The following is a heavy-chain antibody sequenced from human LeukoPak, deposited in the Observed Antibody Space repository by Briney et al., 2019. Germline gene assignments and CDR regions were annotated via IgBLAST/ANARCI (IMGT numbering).Heavy chain of an antibody. CDR2: IRYDGSNK. J-gene: IGHJ4*02. CDR1: GFTFSNYG. D-gene: IGHD6-6*01. CDR3: AKGVYSSSSCLDY. Sequence: GGSLRLSCAASGFTFSNYGMHWVRQAPGKGLEWVAFIRYDGSNKYYADSVKGRFTISRDNSKNTLYLQMNSLRAEDTAVHYCAKGVYSSSSCLDYWGQGTLVTVSS. V-gene: IGHV3-30*02.